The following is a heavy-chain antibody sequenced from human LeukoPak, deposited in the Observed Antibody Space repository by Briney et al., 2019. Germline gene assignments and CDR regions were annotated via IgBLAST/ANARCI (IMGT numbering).Heavy chain of an antibody. D-gene: IGHD1-26*01. V-gene: IGHV3-21*01. CDR2: ISSSSSYI. CDR1: GFTFSSYS. Sequence: PGGSLRLSCAASGFTFSSYSMNWVRQAPGKGLEWVSSISSSSSYIYYADSVKGRFTISRDNAKNSLYLQMNSLRAEDTAVYYCAMLIVGATTVRDAFDIWGQGTMVTVSS. J-gene: IGHJ3*02. CDR3: AMLIVGATTVRDAFDI.